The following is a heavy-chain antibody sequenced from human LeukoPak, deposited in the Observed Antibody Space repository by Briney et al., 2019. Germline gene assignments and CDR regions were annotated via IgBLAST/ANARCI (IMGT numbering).Heavy chain of an antibody. Sequence: PGGFLRLSCAASGFTVSSNYMSWVRQAPGKGLEWVSVIYSGGSTYYADSVKGRFTISRDNSKNTLYLQMNSLRAEDTAVYYCARGRGGDYFDYWGQGTLVTVSS. D-gene: IGHD3-10*01. CDR3: ARGRGGDYFDY. CDR2: IYSGGST. CDR1: GFTVSSNY. V-gene: IGHV3-53*01. J-gene: IGHJ4*02.